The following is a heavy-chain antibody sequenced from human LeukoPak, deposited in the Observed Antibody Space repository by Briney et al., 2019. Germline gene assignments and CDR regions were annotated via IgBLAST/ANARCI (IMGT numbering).Heavy chain of an antibody. V-gene: IGHV3-7*01. J-gene: IGHJ4*02. CDR2: IMPDGGGK. Sequence: PGGSLRLSCAASGFTFSSYWMSWVRQAPGKGLEWVASIMPDGGGKYYVDSVEGRFTISRDNAKNSLYLQMNSLGAEDTAVYYCAREVLSNDLDHWGQGTLVTVSS. CDR3: AREVLSNDLDH. CDR1: GFTFSSYW. D-gene: IGHD4-4*01.